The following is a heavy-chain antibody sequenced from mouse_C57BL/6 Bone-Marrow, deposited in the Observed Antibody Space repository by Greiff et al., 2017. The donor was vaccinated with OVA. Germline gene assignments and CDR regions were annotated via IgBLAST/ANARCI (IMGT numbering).Heavy chain of an antibody. CDR3: AREGWLLFFDY. CDR2: IYPGDGDT. CDR1: GYAFSSSW. Sequence: VQGVESGPELVKPGASVKISCKASGYAFSSSWMNWVKQRPGKGLEWIGRIYPGDGDTNYNGKFKGKATLTADKSSSTAYMQLSSLTSEDSAVYFCAREGWLLFFDYWGQGTTLTVSS. V-gene: IGHV1-82*01. J-gene: IGHJ2*01. D-gene: IGHD2-3*01.